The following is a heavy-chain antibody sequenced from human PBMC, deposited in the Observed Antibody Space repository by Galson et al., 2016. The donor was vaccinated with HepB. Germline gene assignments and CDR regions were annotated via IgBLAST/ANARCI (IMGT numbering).Heavy chain of an antibody. Sequence: SVKVSCKASGYTFTSYAINWVRQATGQGLEWMGWMSPNSGATGYAQKFQGRVTMTSDRSTSIAYMELSGLKLEDTAVYYCVSGDRRYDILTGYSKPWFDPWGQGTLVIISS. V-gene: IGHV1-8*01. CDR3: VSGDRRYDILTGYSKPWFDP. D-gene: IGHD3-9*01. CDR2: MSPNSGAT. CDR1: GYTFTSYA. J-gene: IGHJ5*02.